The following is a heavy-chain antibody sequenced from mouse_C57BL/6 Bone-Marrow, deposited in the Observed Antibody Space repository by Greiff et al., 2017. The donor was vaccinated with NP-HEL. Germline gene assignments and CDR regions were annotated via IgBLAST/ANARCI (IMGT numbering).Heavy chain of an antibody. J-gene: IGHJ4*01. CDR1: GFTFSDAW. CDR3: TRRDYYGSSYELDY. Sequence: EVKLEESGGGLVQPGGSMKLSCAASGFTFSDAWMDWVRQSPEKGLEWVAEIRNKANNHATYYAESVKGRFTISRDDSKSSVYLQMNSLRAEDTGIYYCTRRDYYGSSYELDYWGQGTSVTVSS. CDR2: IRNKANNHAT. D-gene: IGHD1-1*01. V-gene: IGHV6-6*01.